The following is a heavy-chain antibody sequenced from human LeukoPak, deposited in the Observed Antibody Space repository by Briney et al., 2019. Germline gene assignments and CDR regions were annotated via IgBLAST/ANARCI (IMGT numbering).Heavy chain of an antibody. V-gene: IGHV3-21*01. CDR2: IGTHSNFI. Sequence: GGSLRLSCVASGFTFRYYTMNWVRQAPGKGLEWVSFIGTHSNFIYYADSVRGRFTVSRDNAKNSLYLQMDSLRAEDTAVYYCARFGCSGGSCYHFDYWGQGTLVTVSS. J-gene: IGHJ4*02. CDR3: ARFGCSGGSCYHFDY. CDR1: GFTFRYYT. D-gene: IGHD2-15*01.